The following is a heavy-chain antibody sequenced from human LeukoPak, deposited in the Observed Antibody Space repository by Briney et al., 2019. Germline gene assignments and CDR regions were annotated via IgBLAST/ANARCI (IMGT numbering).Heavy chain of an antibody. D-gene: IGHD2-21*01. Sequence: GGSLRLSCAAPGFTFSNYAMGWVRQAPGKGLEWVSSINGRDGRTYYADSVRGRFSISSDNSKNTLFLQMNSLRAEDTAVYYCAGGEAFAFDMWGQGTVVTVSS. CDR2: INGRDGRT. V-gene: IGHV3-23*01. CDR3: AGGEAFAFDM. J-gene: IGHJ3*02. CDR1: GFTFSNYA.